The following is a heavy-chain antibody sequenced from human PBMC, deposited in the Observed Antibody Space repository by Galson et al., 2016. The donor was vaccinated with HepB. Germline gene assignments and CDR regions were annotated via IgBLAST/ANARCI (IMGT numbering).Heavy chain of an antibody. CDR3: AKDRTPGLGGGFDV. J-gene: IGHJ6*02. Sequence: SLRLSCAVSGFTFSSNAMSWVRQAPGKGLEWVSAISGSGGSTYYADSVKGRFTMSRDNSKNTLSLQMNSLRAEDTAVYYCAKDRTPGLGGGFDVWGQGTTVTVSS. CDR2: ISGSGGST. CDR1: GFTFSSNA. D-gene: IGHD3-16*01. V-gene: IGHV3-23*01.